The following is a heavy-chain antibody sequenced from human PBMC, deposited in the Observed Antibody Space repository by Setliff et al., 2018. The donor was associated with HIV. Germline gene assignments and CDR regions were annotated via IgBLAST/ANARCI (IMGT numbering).Heavy chain of an antibody. CDR2: MCHGGNNN. J-gene: IGHJ6*03. Sequence: PSETLSLTCGVSGYSISSDYCWGWIRQPPGKGLEWIGNMCHGGNNNYYNPSLKSRVTISVDTSKNQFFLKVTSVTAADTGVYFCARSVDFGGSWIQDYYYMDVWGKGTTVTVS. CDR3: ARSVDFGGSWIQDYYYMDV. CDR1: GYSISSDYC. V-gene: IGHV4-38-2*01. D-gene: IGHD6-13*01.